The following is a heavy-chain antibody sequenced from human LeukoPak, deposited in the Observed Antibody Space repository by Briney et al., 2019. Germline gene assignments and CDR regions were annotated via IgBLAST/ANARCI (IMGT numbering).Heavy chain of an antibody. CDR1: GGSFSGYY. CDR3: ARARQYQLLST. Sequence: SETLSLTCAVYGGSFSGYYWSWIRQPPGKGTEWIGEINHSGSTNYNPSLKSRVTISVDTSKNQFSLKLSSVTAADTAVYYCARARQYQLLSTWGQGTLVTVSS. J-gene: IGHJ5*02. CDR2: INHSGST. V-gene: IGHV4-34*01. D-gene: IGHD2-2*01.